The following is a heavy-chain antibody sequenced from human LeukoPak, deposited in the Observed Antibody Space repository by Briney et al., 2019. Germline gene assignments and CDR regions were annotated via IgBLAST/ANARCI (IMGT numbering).Heavy chain of an antibody. Sequence: PSQTLSLTCTVSGGSISSGSYYWSWIRQPAGTGLEWIGRIYTSGSTNYNPSLKSRVTISVDTSKNQFSLKLSSVTAADTAVYYCARAYYYYYMDVWGKGTTVTISS. V-gene: IGHV4-61*02. CDR3: ARAYYYYYMDV. CDR2: IYTSGST. CDR1: GGSISSGSYY. J-gene: IGHJ6*03.